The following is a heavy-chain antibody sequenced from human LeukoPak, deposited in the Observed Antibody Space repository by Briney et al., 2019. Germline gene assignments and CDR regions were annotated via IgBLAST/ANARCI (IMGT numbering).Heavy chain of an antibody. J-gene: IGHJ3*02. CDR1: GYTFTGYY. D-gene: IGHD3-3*01. CDR3: ARGGITIFGVVAAYNAFDI. Sequence: GASVKVSCKASGYTFTGYYMHWVRQAPGQGLEWMGWINPNSGGTNYAQKFQGRVTMTRDTSISTAYMELSRLRSDDTAVYYCARGGITIFGVVAAYNAFDIWGQGTMVTVSS. CDR2: INPNSGGT. V-gene: IGHV1-2*02.